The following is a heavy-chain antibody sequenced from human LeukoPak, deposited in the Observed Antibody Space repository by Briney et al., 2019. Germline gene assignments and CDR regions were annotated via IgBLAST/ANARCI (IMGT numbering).Heavy chain of an antibody. V-gene: IGHV3-30*18. Sequence: PGGSLRLSCAASGFTFSSYGVHWVRQAPGKGLEWVAVISYDGSNKYYADSVEGRFTISRDNSKNTLYLQMNSLRAEDTAVYYCAKEDGSGSYFDYWGQGTLVTVSS. CDR2: ISYDGSNK. CDR1: GFTFSSYG. CDR3: AKEDGSGSYFDY. J-gene: IGHJ4*02. D-gene: IGHD3-10*01.